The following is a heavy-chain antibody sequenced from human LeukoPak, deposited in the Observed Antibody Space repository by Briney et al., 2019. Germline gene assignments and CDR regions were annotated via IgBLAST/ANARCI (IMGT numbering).Heavy chain of an antibody. CDR1: GGSISPYY. J-gene: IGHJ2*01. CDR3: ARPLTSGFHRWYFDL. Sequence: SETLSLTCTVSGGSISPYYWNWIRQPPGRGLEWIGNIYYSGSTNHNPSLKGRVTISLDTSKNQFSLKLSSVTAADTAVYYCARPLTSGFHRWYFDLWGRGALVSVSS. CDR2: IYYSGST. D-gene: IGHD3-9*01. V-gene: IGHV4-59*01.